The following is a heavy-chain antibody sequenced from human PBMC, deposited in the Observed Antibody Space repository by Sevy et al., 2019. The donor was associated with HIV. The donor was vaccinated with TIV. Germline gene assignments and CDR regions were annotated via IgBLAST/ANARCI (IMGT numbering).Heavy chain of an antibody. D-gene: IGHD3-3*01. CDR3: AREPILAEDY. Sequence: GGSLRLSCAASGFTVSSNYMSWVRQAPGKGLEWVSVIYSGGSTYDADSVKGRFTISRDNSKNTLYLQMNSLRAEDTAVYYCAREPILAEDYWGQGTLVTVSS. CDR2: IYSGGST. CDR1: GFTVSSNY. V-gene: IGHV3-53*01. J-gene: IGHJ4*02.